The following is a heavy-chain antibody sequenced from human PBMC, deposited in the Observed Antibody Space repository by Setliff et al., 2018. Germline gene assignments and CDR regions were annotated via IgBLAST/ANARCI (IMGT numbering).Heavy chain of an antibody. CDR3: ARVGYGVEGDFDY. J-gene: IGHJ4*02. CDR2: ISSSSSYI. D-gene: IGHD3-10*01. Sequence: SLRLSCAASGFTFSSYSMNWVRQAPGKGLEWVSSISSSSSYIYYADSVKGRFTISRDNAKNSLYLQMNSLRAEDTAVYYCARVGYGVEGDFDYWGQGTLVTVSS. V-gene: IGHV3-21*01. CDR1: GFTFSSYS.